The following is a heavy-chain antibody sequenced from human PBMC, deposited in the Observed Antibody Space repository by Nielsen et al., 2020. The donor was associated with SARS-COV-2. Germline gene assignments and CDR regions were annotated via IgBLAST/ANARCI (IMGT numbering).Heavy chain of an antibody. V-gene: IGHV1-69*06. J-gene: IGHJ6*02. Sequence: SVKVSCKASGGTFSSYAISWVRQAPGQGLEWMGGIIPIFGTANYAQKFQGRVTITADKSTSTAYMELSSLRSEDTAVYYCARSSDSSGWLVAYYYYGMDVWDQGTTVTVSS. CDR1: GGTFSSYA. CDR2: IIPIFGTA. D-gene: IGHD6-19*01. CDR3: ARSSDSSGWLVAYYYYGMDV.